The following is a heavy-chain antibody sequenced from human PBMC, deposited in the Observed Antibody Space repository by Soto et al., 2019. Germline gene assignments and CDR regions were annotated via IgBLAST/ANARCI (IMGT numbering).Heavy chain of an antibody. CDR2: ISAYNGNT. J-gene: IGHJ4*02. V-gene: IGHV1-18*01. D-gene: IGHD3-10*01. CDR1: GYTFTSYG. CDR3: VRSGSGSYTWWFGY. Sequence: QVQLVQSGAEVKKPGASVKVSCKASGYTFTSYGISWGRQAPGQGLEWMGWISAYNGNTNYAQKFQGRVTMTTDTSASTEYMELRSLRSDDTAVYYCVRSGSGSYTWWFGYWGQGTLVTVSS.